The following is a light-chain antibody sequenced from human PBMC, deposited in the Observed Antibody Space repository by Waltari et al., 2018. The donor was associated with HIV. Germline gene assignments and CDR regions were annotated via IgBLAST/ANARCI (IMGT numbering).Light chain of an antibody. Sequence: QSALTQPRSVSGSPGQSVTISCTGTSSDVGGYKYVSWYQHHPGKAPQLMIFDVNKRPSGVPDRFSGSTSGNTASLTICGLQAEDEADYDCCSYAGNYTFVFGGGTKLTVL. V-gene: IGLV2-11*01. J-gene: IGLJ2*01. CDR1: SSDVGGYKY. CDR3: CSYAGNYTFV. CDR2: DVN.